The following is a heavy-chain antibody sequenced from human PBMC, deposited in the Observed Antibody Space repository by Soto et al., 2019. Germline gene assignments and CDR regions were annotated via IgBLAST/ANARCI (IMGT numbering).Heavy chain of an antibody. D-gene: IGHD3-3*01. CDR1: GYTFTSYD. V-gene: IGHV1-8*01. Sequence: ASVKVSCKASGYTFTSYDINWVRQATGQGLEWMGWMNPNSGNTGYAQKFQGRVTMTRNTSISTAYMELSSLRSEDKAMYYCARGLEWSWSPDPWGQGTLVTVSS. J-gene: IGHJ5*02. CDR2: MNPNSGNT. CDR3: ARGLEWSWSPDP.